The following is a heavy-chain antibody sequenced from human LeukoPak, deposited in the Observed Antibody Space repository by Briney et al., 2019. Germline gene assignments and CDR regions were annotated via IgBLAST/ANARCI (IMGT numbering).Heavy chain of an antibody. J-gene: IGHJ4*02. CDR3: AREERGYSGDY. CDR1: GYTFNTYG. CDR2: ISAFNGKT. V-gene: IGHV1-18*01. Sequence: GASVKVSCKASGYTFNTYGITWVRQAPGQGLEWMGWISAFNGKTNYAKKLQDRVTMTTDTSTTTAYMELRSLTSDDTAVYYCAREERGYSGDYWGQGTLVTVSS. D-gene: IGHD5-18*01.